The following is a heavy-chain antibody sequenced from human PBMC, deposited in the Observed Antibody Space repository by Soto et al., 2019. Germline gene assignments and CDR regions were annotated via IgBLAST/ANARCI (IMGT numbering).Heavy chain of an antibody. D-gene: IGHD3-22*01. Sequence: ASVKVSCKASGYTFTSYGISWVRQAPGQGLEWMGWISAYNGNTNYAQKLQGSVTMTTDTSTSTAYMELRSLRSDDTAVYYCARVGGYYYDSSGYSNKDWYDPWGQGTLVTVSS. CDR2: ISAYNGNT. CDR1: GYTFTSYG. V-gene: IGHV1-18*01. J-gene: IGHJ5*02. CDR3: ARVGGYYYDSSGYSNKDWYDP.